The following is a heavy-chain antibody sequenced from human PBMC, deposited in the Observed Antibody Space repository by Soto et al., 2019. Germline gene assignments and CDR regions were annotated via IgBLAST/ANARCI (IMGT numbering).Heavy chain of an antibody. V-gene: IGHV3-15*01. CDR3: TTSHLRFPYHYGMDV. Sequence: PRGGQGVSWEYSEFTFSNAWLNWIRQAPGKWLEWVGRIKSKTDGGTTDYAAPVKGRFTISRDDSKNTLYLQMNSLKTEDTAVYYCTTSHLRFPYHYGMDVWGQGTTVTVSS. D-gene: IGHD5-12*01. CDR2: IKSKTDGGTT. CDR1: EFTFSNAW. J-gene: IGHJ6*01.